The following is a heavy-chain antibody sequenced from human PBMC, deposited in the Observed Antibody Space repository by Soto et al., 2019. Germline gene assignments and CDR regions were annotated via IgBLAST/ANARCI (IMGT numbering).Heavy chain of an antibody. V-gene: IGHV4-30-4*01. D-gene: IGHD4-17*01. CDR3: ARDRVLRSFSYFDP. CDR2: VSYSGSA. Sequence: SETLSLTCTVPGDSINSADYYWSWIRQPPGKGLEWIGYVSYSGSAYYSPSLKSRLTISIDTSKNHFSLTLTSVTAADTAVYYCARDRVLRSFSYFDPWGRGTLVTSPQ. CDR1: GDSINSADYY. J-gene: IGHJ5*02.